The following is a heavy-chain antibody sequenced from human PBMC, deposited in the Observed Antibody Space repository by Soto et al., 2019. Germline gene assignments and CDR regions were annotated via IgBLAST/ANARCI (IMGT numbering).Heavy chain of an antibody. CDR2: INPNSGGT. J-gene: IGHJ4*02. CDR1: GYTFTGYY. Sequence: ASVKVSCKPSGYTFTGYYMQWLRQAPGQGLEWMGWINPNSGGTNYAQKFQGWVTMTRDTSISTAYMELSRLRSDDTAVYYCARAHSSGWYAFVGYWGQGTLVTVSS. CDR3: ARAHSSGWYAFVGY. D-gene: IGHD6-19*01. V-gene: IGHV1-2*04.